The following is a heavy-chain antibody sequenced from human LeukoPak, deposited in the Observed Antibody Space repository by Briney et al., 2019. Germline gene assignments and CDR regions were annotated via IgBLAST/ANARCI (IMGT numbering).Heavy chain of an antibody. D-gene: IGHD6-13*01. CDR3: ARDGSSSNFDY. Sequence: ASVKVSCKASGGTFSSYAISWVRQAPGQGLEWMGGISPIFGTANYAQKFQGRVTITTDESASTAYMELSSLRSEDTAVYYCARDGSSSNFDYWGQGTLVTVSS. V-gene: IGHV1-69*05. CDR2: ISPIFGTA. CDR1: GGTFSSYA. J-gene: IGHJ4*02.